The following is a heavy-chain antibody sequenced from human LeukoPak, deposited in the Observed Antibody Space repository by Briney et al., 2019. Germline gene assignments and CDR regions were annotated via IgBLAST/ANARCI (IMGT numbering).Heavy chain of an antibody. CDR2: ISDSGDIT. CDR1: GFTFSSYA. D-gene: IGHD1-26*01. J-gene: IGHJ3*02. Sequence: PGGSLRLSCAASGFTFSSYAMSWVRQAPGNGLEWVSGISDSGDITYYADSVKGRFTISRDNSKNTLYVQMNSLRVEDTAVYYCAIDRRGGSYYAATLDIWGQGTMVTVSS. CDR3: AIDRRGGSYYAATLDI. V-gene: IGHV3-23*01.